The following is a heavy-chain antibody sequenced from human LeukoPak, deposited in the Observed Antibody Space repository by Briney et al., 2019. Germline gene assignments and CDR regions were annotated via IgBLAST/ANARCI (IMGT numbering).Heavy chain of an antibody. CDR2: IIPIFGTA. CDR3: ARAGGQWLTTDY. D-gene: IGHD6-19*01. J-gene: IGHJ4*02. CDR1: GGTFSRYA. V-gene: IGHV1-69*13. Sequence: ASVKVSCKASGGTFSRYAISWVRQAPGQGLEWMGGIIPIFGTANYAQKFQGRVTITADESTSTAYMELSSLRSEDTAVYYCARAGGQWLTTDYWGQGTLVTVSS.